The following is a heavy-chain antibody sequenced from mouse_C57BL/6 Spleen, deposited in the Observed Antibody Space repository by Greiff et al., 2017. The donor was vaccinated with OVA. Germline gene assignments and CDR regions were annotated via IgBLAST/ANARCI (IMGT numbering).Heavy chain of an antibody. V-gene: IGHV5-17*01. CDR2: ISSGSSTI. CDR1: GFTFSDYG. CDR3: ARRDIYYDSDEGFAY. J-gene: IGHJ3*01. Sequence: DVMLVESGGGLVKPGGSLKLSCAASGFTFSDYGMHWVRQAPEKGLEWVAYISSGSSTIYYADTVKGRFTISRDNAKNTLFLQMTSLRSEDTAMYYCARRDIYYDSDEGFAYWGQGTLVTVSA. D-gene: IGHD2-4*01.